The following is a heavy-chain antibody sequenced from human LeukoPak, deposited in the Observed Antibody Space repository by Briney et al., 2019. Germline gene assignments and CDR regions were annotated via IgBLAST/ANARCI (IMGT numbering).Heavy chain of an antibody. CDR2: INHSGST. CDR3: ALSVGAAEYFQQ. Sequence: SETLSLTCAVYGGSFSDYWSWIRQPPGKGREGIGEINHSGSTNYNPSLKRRGTISVDTPKHQFSLNVSSVPAADTAVYYCALSVGAAEYFQQWGQGTLVTVSS. J-gene: IGHJ1*01. D-gene: IGHD3-16*01. CDR1: GGSFSDY. V-gene: IGHV4-34*01.